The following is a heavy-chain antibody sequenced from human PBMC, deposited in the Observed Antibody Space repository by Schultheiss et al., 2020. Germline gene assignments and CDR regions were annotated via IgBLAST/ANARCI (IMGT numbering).Heavy chain of an antibody. J-gene: IGHJ6*02. V-gene: IGHV1-2*02. CDR1: GGTFSSYA. CDR3: ARGAYQLPHLGTRYYYYGMDV. D-gene: IGHD2-2*01. Sequence: ASVKVSCKASGGTFSSYAISWVRQAPGQGLEWMGWIYPISGGTNYAQKFQGRVTMTRDTSISTAYMELRNLRSDDTAVYYCARGAYQLPHLGTRYYYYGMDVWGQGTTVTVSS. CDR2: IYPISGGT.